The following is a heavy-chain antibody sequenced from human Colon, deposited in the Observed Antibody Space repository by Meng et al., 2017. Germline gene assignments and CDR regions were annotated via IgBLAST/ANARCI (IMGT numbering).Heavy chain of an antibody. CDR2: IYWDDDK. D-gene: IGHD7-27*01. CDR1: GFALSGVT. V-gene: IGHV2-5*02. Sequence: QITLKESGPTLVKPTQTLTLTCSISGFALSGVTVAWIRQPPGKALECLAVIYWDDDKRYRPSLESRLTITKDTSKNQVVLTMTNVDPVDTATYYCARARGLWGRPLPSPFDYWGPETLVTVSS. CDR3: ARARGLWGRPLPSPFDY. J-gene: IGHJ4*02.